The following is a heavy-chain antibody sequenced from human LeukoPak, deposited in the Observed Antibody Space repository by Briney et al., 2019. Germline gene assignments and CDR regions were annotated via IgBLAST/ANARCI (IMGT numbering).Heavy chain of an antibody. Sequence: KPGGSPRLSCAASGFPFSTHSLNWVRQAPGKGLEWVSSISAGGDFVYYGDSVKGRFTMSRDNAKNSLHLQMNTLRAEDTALYYCARERDGRFFDYWGQGTLVTVSP. V-gene: IGHV3-21*01. J-gene: IGHJ4*02. CDR2: ISAGGDFV. CDR1: GFPFSTHS. D-gene: IGHD5-24*01. CDR3: ARERDGRFFDY.